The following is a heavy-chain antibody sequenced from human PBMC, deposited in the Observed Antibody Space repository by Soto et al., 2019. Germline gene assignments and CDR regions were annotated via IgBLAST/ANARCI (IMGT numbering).Heavy chain of an antibody. CDR3: ARCYCSVGSCYTCWHFDL. J-gene: IGHJ2*01. CDR2: IGPYNGNT. V-gene: IGHV1-18*01. Sequence: QVQLVQSGAEVKKPGASVKVSCKASGYTFNNYGISWVRQAPGQEREWMGWIGPYNGNTDHAQNCQGRDTMTTDTSTSTASMELRSLRSDDTALYYCARCYCSVGSCYTCWHFDLWGRGTLVTVSS. CDR1: GYTFNNYG. D-gene: IGHD2-15*01.